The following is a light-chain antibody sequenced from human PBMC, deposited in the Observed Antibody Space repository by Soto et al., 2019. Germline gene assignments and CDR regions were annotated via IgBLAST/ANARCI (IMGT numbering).Light chain of an antibody. CDR2: GAS. J-gene: IGKJ4*01. CDR3: QHFGSSYEH. CDR1: QSVGSSY. Sequence: EIVLTQSPGTVSLSPGEIATVSCRASQSVGSSYLAWYQQKPGQAPSLLLYGASTRATGIPDRFSGSGSGTDFTLIISRLEPEDVAVYYCQHFGSSYEHFVGGTKVEIK. V-gene: IGKV3-20*01.